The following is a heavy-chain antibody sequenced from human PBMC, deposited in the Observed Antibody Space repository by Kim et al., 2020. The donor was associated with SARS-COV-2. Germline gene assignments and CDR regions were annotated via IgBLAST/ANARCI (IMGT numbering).Heavy chain of an antibody. CDR3: ANSLLAPSIYYYYGMDV. CDR2: ISGSGGST. V-gene: IGHV3-23*01. Sequence: GGSLRLSCAASGFTFSSYAMSWVRQAPGKGLEWVSAISGSGGSTYYADSVKGRFTISRDNSKNTLYLQMNSLRAEDTAVYYCANSLLAPSIYYYYGMDVWCQGTTVTVSS. CDR1: GFTFSSYA. J-gene: IGHJ6*02. D-gene: IGHD5-12*01.